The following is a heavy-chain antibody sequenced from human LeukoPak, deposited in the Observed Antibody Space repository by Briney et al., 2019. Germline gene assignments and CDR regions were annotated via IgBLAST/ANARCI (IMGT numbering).Heavy chain of an antibody. D-gene: IGHD3-10*01. V-gene: IGHV3-21*04. CDR3: ARASFASGTPVDY. CDR2: ISSSSSYI. CDR1: GFPSSSYS. J-gene: IGHJ4*02. Sequence: GGSLRLSCAASGFPSSSYSMNWVRQAPGKGLEWVSSISSSSSYIFYADSVKGRFTISRDNAKNSLYLQMNSLRAEDTAIYYCARASFASGTPVDYWGQGTLVTVSS.